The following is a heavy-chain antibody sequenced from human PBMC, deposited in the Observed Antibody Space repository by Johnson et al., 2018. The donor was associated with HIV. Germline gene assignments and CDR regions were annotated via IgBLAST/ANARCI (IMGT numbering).Heavy chain of an antibody. V-gene: IGHV3-7*01. Sequence: EVQLVESGGGLVQPGGSLRLSCAASGFTFSSYWMSWVRQAPGKGLEWVANIKQDGSDKHYVDSVKGRFTVFRDNAKNSLFLQMNSLRVEDTALYYCVREHWSSFYGAFDVWGQGTMVTVAP. CDR3: VREHWSSFYGAFDV. J-gene: IGHJ3*01. D-gene: IGHD2/OR15-2a*01. CDR2: IKQDGSDK. CDR1: GFTFSSYW.